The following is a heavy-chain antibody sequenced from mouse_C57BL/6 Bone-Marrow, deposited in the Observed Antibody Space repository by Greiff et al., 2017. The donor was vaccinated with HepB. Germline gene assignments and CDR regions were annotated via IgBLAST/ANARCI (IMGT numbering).Heavy chain of an antibody. CDR2: IYPGSGST. Sequence: QVQLQQSGAELVKPGASVKMSCKASGYTFTSYWITWVKQRPGQGLEWIGDIYPGSGSTNYNEKFKSKATLTVDTSSSTAYMQLSSLTSEDSAVYYCARRALYDGYFDVWGTGTTVTVSS. D-gene: IGHD2-3*01. CDR3: ARRALYDGYFDV. V-gene: IGHV1-55*01. CDR1: GYTFTSYW. J-gene: IGHJ1*03.